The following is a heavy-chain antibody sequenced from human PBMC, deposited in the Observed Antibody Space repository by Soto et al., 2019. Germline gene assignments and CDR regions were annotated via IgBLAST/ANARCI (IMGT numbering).Heavy chain of an antibody. V-gene: IGHV2-5*02. J-gene: IGHJ4*02. Sequence: SGPTLVNPTQTLTLTFTFSVFSLSSSGVGVGWIRQPPGKALEWLALIYWDDDKRYSPSLKSRLTITKDTSKNQVVLTMTNMDPVDTATYYCAHDRVGATGFDYWGQGTLVTVSS. CDR1: VFSLSSSGVG. CDR2: IYWDDDK. D-gene: IGHD1-26*01. CDR3: AHDRVGATGFDY.